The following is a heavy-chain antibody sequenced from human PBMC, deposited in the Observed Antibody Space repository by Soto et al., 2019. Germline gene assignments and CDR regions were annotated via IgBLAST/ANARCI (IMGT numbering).Heavy chain of an antibody. CDR1: GFTFSSYG. CDR3: ARDWGNWNNYYYMDV. Sequence: QVQLLESGGGVVQPGRSLRLSCAASGFTFSSYGMHWVRQAPGKGLEWVAVIWYDGSNKYYADSVKGRFTISRDNSKNTLYLQMNSLRAEDTAVYYCARDWGNWNNYYYMDVWGKGTTVTVSS. D-gene: IGHD1-1*01. V-gene: IGHV3-33*01. J-gene: IGHJ6*03. CDR2: IWYDGSNK.